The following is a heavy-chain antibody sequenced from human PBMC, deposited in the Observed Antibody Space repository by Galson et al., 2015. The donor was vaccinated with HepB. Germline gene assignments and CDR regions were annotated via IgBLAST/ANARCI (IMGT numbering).Heavy chain of an antibody. D-gene: IGHD6-13*01. V-gene: IGHV3-7*03. Sequence: SLRLSCAASGLTLHRYNMNWVRQAPGKGLEWVANIKQDGSEKYYVDSVKGRFPISRDNAKNSLYLQMNSLRAEDTAVYYCARDSSSWYYYYGMDVWGQGTTVTVSS. CDR2: IKQDGSEK. CDR1: GLTLHRYN. CDR3: ARDSSSWYYYYGMDV. J-gene: IGHJ6*02.